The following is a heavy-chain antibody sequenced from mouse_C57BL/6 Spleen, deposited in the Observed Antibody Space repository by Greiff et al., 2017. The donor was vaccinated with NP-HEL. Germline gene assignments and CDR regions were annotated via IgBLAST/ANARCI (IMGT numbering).Heavy chain of an antibody. CDR1: GYTFTSYW. J-gene: IGHJ2*01. CDR3: ARRTVVATGYFDY. Sequence: VKLQQPGTELVKPGASVKLSCKASGYTFTSYWMHWVKQRPGQGLEWIGNINPSNGGTNYNEKFKSKATLTVDKSSSTAYMQLSSLTSEDSAVYYCARRTVVATGYFDYWGQGTTLTVSS. V-gene: IGHV1-53*01. CDR2: INPSNGGT. D-gene: IGHD1-1*01.